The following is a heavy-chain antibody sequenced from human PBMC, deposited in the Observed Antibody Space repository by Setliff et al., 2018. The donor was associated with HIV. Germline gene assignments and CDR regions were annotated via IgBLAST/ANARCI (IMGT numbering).Heavy chain of an antibody. Sequence: PSETLSLTCAVYGGSFSGYYWTWIRQTPGKGLEWIGEITHIGSTTHTPSLRSRVSMSVDTSKKQFSLNLSSVTAADTAVYYCARGVGSSWSYDGFDIWGQGTLVTVSS. CDR2: ITHIGST. J-gene: IGHJ3*02. CDR1: GGSFSGYY. CDR3: ARGVGSSWSYDGFDI. V-gene: IGHV4-34*01. D-gene: IGHD6-13*01.